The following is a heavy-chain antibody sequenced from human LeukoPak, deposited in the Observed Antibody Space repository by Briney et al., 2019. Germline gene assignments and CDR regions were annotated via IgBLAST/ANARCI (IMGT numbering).Heavy chain of an antibody. D-gene: IGHD6-13*01. J-gene: IGHJ6*03. CDR2: ISSNGGNT. Sequence: GGSLRLSCAASGFTFSNYAMHWVRQAPGKGLEYVSAISSNGGNTYYANSVKGRFTISRDNSKNTLYLQMNSLRAEDTAVYYCAKDKGIAAAPLDYMDVWGKGTTVTVSS. CDR1: GFTFSNYA. V-gene: IGHV3-64*01. CDR3: AKDKGIAAAPLDYMDV.